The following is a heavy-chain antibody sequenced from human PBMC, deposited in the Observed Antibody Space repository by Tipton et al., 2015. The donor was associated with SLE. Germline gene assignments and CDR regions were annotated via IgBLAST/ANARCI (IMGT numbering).Heavy chain of an antibody. CDR2: ISGDGGST. J-gene: IGHJ3*02. CDR3: AESEFSSGAFDI. D-gene: IGHD1-14*01. CDR1: GFTFDDYA. V-gene: IGHV3-43*02. Sequence: GSLRLSCAASGFTFDDYAMHWVRQVPGKGLEWVSLISGDGGSTYYADSVRGRFTISRDNSKNSLYLQMNSLRTEDTALYYCAESEFSSGAFDIWGQGTMVTVSS.